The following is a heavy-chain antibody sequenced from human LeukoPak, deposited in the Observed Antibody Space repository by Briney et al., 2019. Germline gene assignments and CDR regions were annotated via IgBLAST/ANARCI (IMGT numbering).Heavy chain of an antibody. Sequence: GGSLRLSCGTSGFTFEDYAMHWVRQAPGKGLEWVSGISWNSGSIGYADSVKGRFTISRDNAKNSLYLQMNSLRAEDTALYYCAKDAPRNRWLQLDWYFDLWGRGTLVTVSS. CDR3: AKDAPRNRWLQLDWYFDL. D-gene: IGHD5-24*01. V-gene: IGHV3-9*01. CDR1: GFTFEDYA. CDR2: ISWNSGSI. J-gene: IGHJ2*01.